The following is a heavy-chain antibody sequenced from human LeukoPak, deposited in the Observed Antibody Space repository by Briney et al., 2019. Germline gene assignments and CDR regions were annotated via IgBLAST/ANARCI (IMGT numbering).Heavy chain of an antibody. Sequence: PSETLSLTCAVYGGSFSGYYWSWIRQPPGKGLEWIGEINHSGSTNYNPSLKSRVTISVDTSKNQFSLKLSSVTAADTAVYHCARGRRLLAAAGVKEFDYWGQGTLVTVSS. V-gene: IGHV4-34*01. CDR2: INHSGST. CDR3: ARGRRLLAAAGVKEFDY. J-gene: IGHJ4*02. CDR1: GGSFSGYY. D-gene: IGHD6-13*01.